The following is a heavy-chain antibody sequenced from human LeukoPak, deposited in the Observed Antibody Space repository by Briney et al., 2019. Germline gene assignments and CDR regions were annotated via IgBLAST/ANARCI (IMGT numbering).Heavy chain of an antibody. V-gene: IGHV3-30-3*01. Sequence: GRSLRLSCAASGFTFSTYFMHWVRQAPGKGLEWVADIASDGSHTFYVESVKGRFTISRDNSKNTLYLQMNSLRAEDTAVYFCARERQDTILHSGAFDIWAKGQWSPSLQ. CDR1: GFTFSTYF. CDR2: IASDGSHT. CDR3: ARERQDTILHSGAFDI. D-gene: IGHD2-21*01. J-gene: IGHJ3*02.